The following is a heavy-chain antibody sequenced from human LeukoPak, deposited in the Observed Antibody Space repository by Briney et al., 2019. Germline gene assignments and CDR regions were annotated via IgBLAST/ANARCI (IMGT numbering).Heavy chain of an antibody. CDR1: GFTFSRYS. CDR3: ARDGYGDYDY. D-gene: IGHD4-17*01. Sequence: GGSLRLSXAASGFTFSRYSMNWVRQAPGKGLEWVSSISSSSSYIYYADSVKGRFTISRDNAKNSLYLQMNSLRAEDTAVYYCARDGYGDYDYWGQGTLVTVSS. V-gene: IGHV3-21*01. J-gene: IGHJ4*02. CDR2: ISSSSSYI.